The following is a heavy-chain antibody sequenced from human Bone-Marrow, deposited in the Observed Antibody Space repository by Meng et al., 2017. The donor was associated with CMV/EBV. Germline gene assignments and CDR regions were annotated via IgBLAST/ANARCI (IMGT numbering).Heavy chain of an antibody. D-gene: IGHD3-3*01. CDR1: FNSYG. Sequence: FNSYGMHWVRQAPGKGLEWVAVISFDGSNKYYADSVKGRFTISRDNSKNTLYLQMNSLRAEDTAMYYCAKDKDAYYDSWSGHTIDSWGQGTLVTVSS. CDR3: AKDKDAYYDSWSGHTIDS. J-gene: IGHJ4*02. CDR2: ISFDGSNK. V-gene: IGHV3-30*18.